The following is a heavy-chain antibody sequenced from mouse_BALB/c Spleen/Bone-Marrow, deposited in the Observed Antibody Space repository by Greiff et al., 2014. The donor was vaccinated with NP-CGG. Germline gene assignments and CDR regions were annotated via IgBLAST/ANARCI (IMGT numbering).Heavy chain of an antibody. V-gene: IGHV5-6-3*01. CDR3: ARDHVVGY. CDR1: GFTFSTYG. J-gene: IGHJ3*01. Sequence: EVKLEESGGGLVQPGGSLKLSCAASGFTFSTYGMSWVRQTPDKRLELVASINNNGGSTYYPDSVKGRFTISRGNAKNTLYLQMSSLKSEDTAMYYCARDHVVGYWGQGTLVTVSA. CDR2: INNNGGST.